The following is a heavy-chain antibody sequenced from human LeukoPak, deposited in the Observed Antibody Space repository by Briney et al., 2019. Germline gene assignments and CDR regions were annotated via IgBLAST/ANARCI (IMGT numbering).Heavy chain of an antibody. CDR2: IYSSGGT. J-gene: IGHJ4*02. Sequence: SETLSLTCSVSGGSISSYYWSWVRQPAGKGLEWIGRIYSSGGTNYNPSLNSRVTMSVDTSNNQFSLRLTSVTAADTAVYYCARGTTAAAGIFDCWGQGTLVTVSS. CDR1: GGSISSYY. D-gene: IGHD6-13*01. V-gene: IGHV4-4*07. CDR3: ARGTTAAAGIFDC.